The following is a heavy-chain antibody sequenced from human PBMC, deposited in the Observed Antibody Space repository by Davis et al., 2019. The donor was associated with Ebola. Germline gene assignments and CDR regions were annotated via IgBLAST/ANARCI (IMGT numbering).Heavy chain of an antibody. Sequence: SETLSLTCAVYGGSFSGYYWSWIRQPPGKGLEWIGEINHSGSTNYNPSLKSRVTISVDTSKNQFSLKLSSVSVADTAVYYCARGSGTYYGDFDYWGQGTLVTVSS. CDR3: ARGSGTYYGDFDY. D-gene: IGHD1-26*01. CDR1: GGSFSGYY. CDR2: INHSGST. V-gene: IGHV4-34*01. J-gene: IGHJ4*02.